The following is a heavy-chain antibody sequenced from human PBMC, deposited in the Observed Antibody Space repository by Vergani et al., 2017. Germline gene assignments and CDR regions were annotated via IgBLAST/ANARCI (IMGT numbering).Heavy chain of an antibody. CDR1: GFTPSYYG. J-gene: IGHJ1*01. D-gene: IGHD1-1*01. CDR2: ISYDGTQK. V-gene: IGHV3-30*03. CDR3: ATKSCGTPGCQIGYFRE. Sequence: QVHLVESGGGVVQPGRSLRLSCVVSGFTPSYYGMHWVRQAPGKGLEWVAGISYDGTQKYYADSVKGRFTISRDNSKSTLYLQMNSLRTEDTAVYYCATKSCGTPGCQIGYFREWGQGTLVTVSS.